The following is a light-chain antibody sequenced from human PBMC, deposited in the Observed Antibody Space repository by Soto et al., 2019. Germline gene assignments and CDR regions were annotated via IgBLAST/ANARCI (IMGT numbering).Light chain of an antibody. CDR3: QQYNEWPLT. V-gene: IGKV3-15*01. Sequence: ETVMTQSPATLSASPGDRATLSCGASQSVSTNLAWYQQKPGQVPRLLIYGASTRASDIPSRFSGSGSGTEFTLTISSLQSEDFAVYYCQQYNEWPLTFGGGTKVEIE. J-gene: IGKJ4*01. CDR2: GAS. CDR1: QSVSTN.